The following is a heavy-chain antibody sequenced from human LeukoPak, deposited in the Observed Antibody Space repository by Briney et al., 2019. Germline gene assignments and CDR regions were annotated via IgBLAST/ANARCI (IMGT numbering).Heavy chain of an antibody. CDR3: ARDPYYYGSGTYTPIDY. CDR1: GFTFSSYW. D-gene: IGHD3-10*01. CDR2: IKEDGSEK. J-gene: IGHJ4*02. V-gene: IGHV3-7*01. Sequence: PGGSLRLSCAASGFTFSSYWMSWVRQAPGKGLEWVANIKEDGSEKYYVDSVKGRFTISRDNAKNSLYLQMNSLRAEDTAVYYCARDPYYYGSGTYTPIDYWGQGTLVTVSS.